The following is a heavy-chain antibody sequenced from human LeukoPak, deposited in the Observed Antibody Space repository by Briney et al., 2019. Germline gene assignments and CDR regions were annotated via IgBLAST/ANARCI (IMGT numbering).Heavy chain of an antibody. CDR3: ARDIGRPEGGYYYMDV. V-gene: IGHV1-69*06. D-gene: IGHD1-26*01. J-gene: IGHJ6*03. CDR2: IIPIFGSA. Sequence: SVKVSCKASGVTFDSSDISWVRQAPGQGLGWMGGIIPIFGSAIYAQKFQGRVTITADTSTSTAYMELTSLRSEDTAMYYCARDIGRPEGGYYYMDVWGKGTTVIVSS. CDR1: GVTFDSSD.